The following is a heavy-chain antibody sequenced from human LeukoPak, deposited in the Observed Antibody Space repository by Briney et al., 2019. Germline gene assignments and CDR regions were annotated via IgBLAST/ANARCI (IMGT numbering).Heavy chain of an antibody. CDR2: ISSSSSTI. D-gene: IGHD1-14*01. CDR3: ASNHKALYYYYYMDV. CDR1: GLTFSSYS. J-gene: IGHJ6*03. V-gene: IGHV3-48*01. Sequence: GGPLRLSCAASGLTFSSYSMNWVRQAPGKGLEWVSYISSSSSTIYYADSVKGRFTISRDNAKNSLYLQMNSLRAEDTAMYYCASNHKALYYYYYMDVWGKGTTVTVSS.